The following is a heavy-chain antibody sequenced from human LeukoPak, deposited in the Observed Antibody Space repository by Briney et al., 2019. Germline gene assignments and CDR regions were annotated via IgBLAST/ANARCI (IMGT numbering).Heavy chain of an antibody. D-gene: IGHD2-15*01. J-gene: IGHJ4*02. V-gene: IGHV4-39*01. Sequence: SETLSLTCTVSGGSISSSTYYWAWIRQPPGTGLEWIGTIYYSGSTFYSPSLKSRVTISVDTSKNQFSLRLSSVTAADTAVYYCARLGCRGRSCFSAWNDYWGQGTLVTVSS. CDR2: IYYSGST. CDR1: GGSISSSTYY. CDR3: ARLGCRGRSCFSAWNDY.